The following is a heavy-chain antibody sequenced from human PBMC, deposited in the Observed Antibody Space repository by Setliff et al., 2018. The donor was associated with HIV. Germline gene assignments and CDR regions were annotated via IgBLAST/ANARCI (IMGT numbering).Heavy chain of an antibody. D-gene: IGHD5-12*01. CDR2: VNHSGST. Sequence: SETLSLTCSVYGGSFSYYHWSWIRQPPGKGLEWIGEVNHSGSTNYNPSLKSRVTISLDRSKTQFSLKLSSVTAADTAVYYCARSPLYSGYERYYFDYWGQGTLVTVSS. V-gene: IGHV4-34*01. J-gene: IGHJ4*02. CDR3: ARSPLYSGYERYYFDY. CDR1: GGSFSYYH.